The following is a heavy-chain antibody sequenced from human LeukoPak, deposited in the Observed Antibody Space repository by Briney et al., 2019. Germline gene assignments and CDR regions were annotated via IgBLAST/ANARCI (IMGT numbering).Heavy chain of an antibody. Sequence: PSETPSLTCTVSGGSISSYYWSWIRQPPGKGLEWIGYIYYSGSTNYDPSLKSRVTISVDTSKNQFSLKLSSVTAADTAVYYCARESTYYDSSGSYAFDIWGQGTMVTVSS. CDR1: GGSISSYY. CDR2: IYYSGST. CDR3: ARESTYYDSSGSYAFDI. D-gene: IGHD3-22*01. V-gene: IGHV4-59*01. J-gene: IGHJ3*02.